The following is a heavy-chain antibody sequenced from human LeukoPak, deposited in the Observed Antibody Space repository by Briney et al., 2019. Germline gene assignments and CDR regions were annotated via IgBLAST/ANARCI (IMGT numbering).Heavy chain of an antibody. CDR1: GGTFSSYA. D-gene: IGHD6-13*01. CDR2: IIPILGIA. V-gene: IGHV1-69*04. Sequence: SVKVSCKASGGTFSSYAISWVRQAPGQGLEWMGRIIPILGIANYAQKFQGRVTITADKSTSTAYMELSSLRSEDTAVYYCASGISYSSSWYPSAEYFQHWGQGTLVTVSS. J-gene: IGHJ1*01. CDR3: ASGISYSSSWYPSAEYFQH.